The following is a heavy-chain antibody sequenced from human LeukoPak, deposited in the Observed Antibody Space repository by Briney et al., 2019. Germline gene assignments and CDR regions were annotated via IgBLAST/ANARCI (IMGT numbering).Heavy chain of an antibody. V-gene: IGHV1-2*02. CDR1: GYTFTGYY. Sequence: GASVKVSCKASGYTFTGYYMHWVRQAPGQGLEWMGWINPNSGGTNYAQKFQGRVTMTRDTSISTAYMELSRLRSDDTAVYCCARHLLGYCSSTSCDDYYYYYMDVWGKGTTVTVSS. CDR2: INPNSGGT. D-gene: IGHD2-2*01. CDR3: ARHLLGYCSSTSCDDYYYYYMDV. J-gene: IGHJ6*03.